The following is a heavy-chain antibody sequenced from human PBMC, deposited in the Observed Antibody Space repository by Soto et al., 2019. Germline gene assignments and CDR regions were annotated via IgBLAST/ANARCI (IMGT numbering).Heavy chain of an antibody. CDR2: ISPGDDTI. D-gene: IGHD1-26*01. J-gene: IGHJ4*02. CDR1: GFTFSSYG. V-gene: IGHV3-48*03. Sequence: PGGSLRLSCTGSGFTFSSYGMNWVRQAPGKGLEWASYISPGDDTIHYSDSVKGRFTISRDNAKNSLYLQMNNLRAEDSAVYYCAREGDGNYFYFDYWGQGTRVTVSS. CDR3: AREGDGNYFYFDY.